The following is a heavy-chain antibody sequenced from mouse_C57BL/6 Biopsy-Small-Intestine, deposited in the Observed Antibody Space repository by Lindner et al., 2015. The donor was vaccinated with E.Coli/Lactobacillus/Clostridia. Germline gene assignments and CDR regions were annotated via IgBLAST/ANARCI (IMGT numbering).Heavy chain of an antibody. J-gene: IGHJ2*01. CDR2: VDPEDGET. CDR1: GYTFTEYY. CDR3: ATLGGNFGFDY. V-gene: IGHV14-2*02. Sequence: SVKVSCKASGYTFTEYYMHWVRQAPGEGLEWVGHVDPEDGETIYAEKFQGRVTMTADTSSNTAYMELSGLRSEDAALYSCATLGGNFGFDYWGQGTLITVSS. D-gene: IGHD4-1*02.